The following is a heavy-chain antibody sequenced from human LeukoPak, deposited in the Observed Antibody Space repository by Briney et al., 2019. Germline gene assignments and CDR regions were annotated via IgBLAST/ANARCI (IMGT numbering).Heavy chain of an antibody. Sequence: GSLRLSCAASGFTFSSYAMSWVRQVPGKGLEWVSVISGSGDNTYYADSVKGRFTISRDNSKNMLYLQMNSLRAEDTAVYYCAKWKYSNSGIDDYRGQGTLVTVSS. CDR1: GFTFSSYA. J-gene: IGHJ4*02. CDR3: AKWKYSNSGIDDY. D-gene: IGHD6-6*01. CDR2: ISGSGDNT. V-gene: IGHV3-23*01.